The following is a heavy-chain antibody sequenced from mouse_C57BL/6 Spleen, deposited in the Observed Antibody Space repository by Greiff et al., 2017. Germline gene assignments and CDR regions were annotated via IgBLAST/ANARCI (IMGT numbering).Heavy chain of an antibody. Sequence: VQLQQPGAELVRPGTSLKFSCTASGYTFTSYWMHWVRQRPGQGLEWIGVIDPSDSYTNYNQKFKGKATLTVDKASSKSYMQLSSLTSEDSAVYYCAITVPPAWFAYWGQGTLVTVSA. J-gene: IGHJ3*01. CDR3: AITVPPAWFAY. CDR2: IDPSDSYT. V-gene: IGHV1-59*01. CDR1: GYTFTSYW. D-gene: IGHD5-1*01.